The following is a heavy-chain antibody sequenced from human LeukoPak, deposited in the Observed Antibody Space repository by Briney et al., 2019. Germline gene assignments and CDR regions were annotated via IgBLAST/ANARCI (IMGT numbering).Heavy chain of an antibody. CDR3: ARFHLGYFDY. CDR2: INHSGST. D-gene: IGHD7-27*01. V-gene: IGHV4-34*01. J-gene: IGHJ4*02. Sequence: PSETLSLTCAVYGGSFSGYYWSWIRQPPGKGLEWIGEINHSGSTNYNPSLKGRVTISVDTSKNQFSLKLSSVTAADTAVYYCARFHLGYFDYWGQGTLVTVSS. CDR1: GGSFSGYY.